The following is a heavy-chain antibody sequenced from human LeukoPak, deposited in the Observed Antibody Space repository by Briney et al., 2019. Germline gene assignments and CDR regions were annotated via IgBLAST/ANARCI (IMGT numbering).Heavy chain of an antibody. J-gene: IGHJ3*02. CDR3: AKICDTIFGVVILPATDAFDI. V-gene: IGHV3-30*02. CDR1: GFTFSSYG. D-gene: IGHD3-3*01. Sequence: GGSLRLSCAASGFTFSSYGMHWVRQAPGRGLEWVAFIRYDGSNKYYADSVKGRFTISRDNSKNTLYLQMNSLRAEDTAVYYCAKICDTIFGVVILPATDAFDIWGQGTMVTVSS. CDR2: IRYDGSNK.